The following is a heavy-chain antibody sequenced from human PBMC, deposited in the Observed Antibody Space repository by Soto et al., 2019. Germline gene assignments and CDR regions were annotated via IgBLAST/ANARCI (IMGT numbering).Heavy chain of an antibody. CDR1: GFTFSSYS. Sequence: EVQLVESGGGLVKPGGSLRLSCAASGFTFSSYSMNWVRQAPGKGLEWVSSISSSGSYIYYADSVKGRFTISRDNAKNSLYLQMNSRRAEDTAVYYCARELSIVVVVAATLSDAFDIWGQGTMVTVSS. CDR2: ISSSGSYI. V-gene: IGHV3-21*01. J-gene: IGHJ3*02. CDR3: ARELSIVVVVAATLSDAFDI. D-gene: IGHD2-15*01.